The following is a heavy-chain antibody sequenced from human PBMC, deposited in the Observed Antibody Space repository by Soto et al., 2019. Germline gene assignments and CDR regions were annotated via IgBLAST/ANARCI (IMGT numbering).Heavy chain of an antibody. V-gene: IGHV1-8*01. D-gene: IGHD3-3*01. CDR1: GYTFTSYD. J-gene: IGHJ4*02. Sequence: ASVKVSCKASGYTFTSYDINWVRQATGQGLEWMGWMNPNSGNTGYAQKFQGRVTMTRNTSISTAYMELSSLRSEDTAVYYCAKDSWEWLQYYFDYWGQGTLVTVSS. CDR3: AKDSWEWLQYYFDY. CDR2: MNPNSGNT.